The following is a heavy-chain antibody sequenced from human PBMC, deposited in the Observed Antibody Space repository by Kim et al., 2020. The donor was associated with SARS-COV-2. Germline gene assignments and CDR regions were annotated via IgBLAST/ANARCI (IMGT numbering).Heavy chain of an antibody. J-gene: IGHJ3*02. CDR2: GSEK. V-gene: IGHV3-7*03. CDR3: ARGMAYTI. Sequence: GSEKYYVDSVKGRFTISRDNAKNSLYLQMNGLRAEDTAVYYCARGMAYTIWGQGTMVTVSS. D-gene: IGHD3-16*01.